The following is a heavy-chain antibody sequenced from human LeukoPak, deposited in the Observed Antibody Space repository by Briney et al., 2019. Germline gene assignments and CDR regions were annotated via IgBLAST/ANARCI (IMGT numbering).Heavy chain of an antibody. CDR1: GGSISSYY. CDR2: IYTSGST. V-gene: IGHV4-4*07. Sequence: KPSETLSLTCTVSGGSISSYYWSWIRQPAGKGLEWIGRIYTSGSTNYNPSLKSRVTMSVDTSKNQFSLKLSAVTAADTAVYYCARDLESYSSTWYPYSSGWYLDYWGQGTLVTVSS. J-gene: IGHJ4*02. D-gene: IGHD6-19*01. CDR3: ARDLESYSSTWYPYSSGWYLDY.